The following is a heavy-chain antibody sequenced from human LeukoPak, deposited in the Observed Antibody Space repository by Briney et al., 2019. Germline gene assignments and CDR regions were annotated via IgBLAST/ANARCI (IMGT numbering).Heavy chain of an antibody. CDR3: ATVRYGDWYLDL. CDR2: IKSKTDGGTI. V-gene: IGHV3-15*01. Sequence: GGSLRLSCAASGFTFINAWMSWVRQAPGKGLEWVGRIKSKTDGGTIDYAAPVKGRFTISRDDSKNTMYLQMNSLKTEETAVYYCATVRYGDWYLDLWGRGTLVTVSS. CDR1: GFTFINAW. J-gene: IGHJ2*01. D-gene: IGHD4-17*01.